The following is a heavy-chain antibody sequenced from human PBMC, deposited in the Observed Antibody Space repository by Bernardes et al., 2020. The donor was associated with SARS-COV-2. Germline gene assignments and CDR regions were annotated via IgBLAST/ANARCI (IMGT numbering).Heavy chain of an antibody. Sequence: GSLRLSCAASGFTFSTYTMNWVRQAPGKGLEWVSYISGSSTYIYYADSLKGRFTISRDNAKNSLYLQMNSLRAEDTAVYYCASVTGQRAANYWGQGTLVTVSS. CDR1: GFTFSTYT. V-gene: IGHV3-21*01. D-gene: IGHD7-27*01. CDR3: ASVTGQRAANY. CDR2: ISGSSTYI. J-gene: IGHJ4*02.